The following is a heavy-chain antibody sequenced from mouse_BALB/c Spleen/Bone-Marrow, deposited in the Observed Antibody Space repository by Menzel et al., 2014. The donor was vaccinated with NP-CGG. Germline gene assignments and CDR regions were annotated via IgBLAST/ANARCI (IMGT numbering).Heavy chain of an antibody. CDR3: ARWGKLGRGYFDV. CDR2: INPSSGYT. J-gene: IGHJ1*01. Sequence: QVQLQQSGAELARPGASVKMSCKASGYTFTTYTMHWVKQRPGQGLEWIGYINPSSGYTNYNQKFKDTATLTADKSSSTAYLQLSSLTSEDTAVYYCARWGKLGRGYFDVWGAGTTVTVSS. V-gene: IGHV1-4*01. D-gene: IGHD4-1*01. CDR1: GYTFTTYT.